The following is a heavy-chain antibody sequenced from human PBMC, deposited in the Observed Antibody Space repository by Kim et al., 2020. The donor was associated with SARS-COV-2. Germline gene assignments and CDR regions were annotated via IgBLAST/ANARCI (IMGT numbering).Heavy chain of an antibody. CDR1: GGSISSYY. J-gene: IGHJ6*03. CDR3: AREGTRNYYYYMDV. V-gene: IGHV4-59*01. Sequence: SETLSLTCTVSGGSISSYYWSWIRQPPGKGLEWIGYIYYSGSTNYNPSLKSRVTISVDTSKNQFSLKLSSVTAADTAVYYCAREGTRNYYYYMDVWGKGTTVTVSS. CDR2: IYYSGST. D-gene: IGHD1-1*01.